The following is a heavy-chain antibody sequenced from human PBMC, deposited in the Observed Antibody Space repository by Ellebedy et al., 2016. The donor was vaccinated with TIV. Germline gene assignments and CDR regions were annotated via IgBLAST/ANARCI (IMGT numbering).Heavy chain of an antibody. V-gene: IGHV3-7*03. Sequence: PGGSLRLSCTASGFTFSSYTMSWVRQAPGKGLEWVANIKQDGSEKYYVDSVKGRITISRDNAKNSLYLQMNSLRAEDTAVYYCARTYYYDSSGYYLAYWGQGTLVTVSS. CDR1: GFTFSSYT. CDR2: IKQDGSEK. D-gene: IGHD3-22*01. J-gene: IGHJ4*02. CDR3: ARTYYYDSSGYYLAY.